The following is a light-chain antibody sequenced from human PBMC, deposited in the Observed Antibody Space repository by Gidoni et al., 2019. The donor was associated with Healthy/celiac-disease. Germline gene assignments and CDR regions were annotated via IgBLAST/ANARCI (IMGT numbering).Light chain of an antibody. CDR3: QQYNSYPLT. CDR2: KAS. V-gene: IGKV1-5*03. CDR1: QSISSW. Sequence: DIQMTQSPSTLSASVGDRVTITCRASQSISSWLAWYQQKPGKAPKLLIYKASSLESGVPSRFSGSGSGTGFTLTISSLQPDDFATFYCQQYNSYPLTFGGXTKVEIK. J-gene: IGKJ4*01.